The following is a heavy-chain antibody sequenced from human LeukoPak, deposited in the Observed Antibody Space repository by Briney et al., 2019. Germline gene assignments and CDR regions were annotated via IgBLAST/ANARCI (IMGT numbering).Heavy chain of an antibody. J-gene: IGHJ4*02. CDR3: ARDRHNVGNKPFDY. D-gene: IGHD1-26*01. V-gene: IGHV4-38-2*02. CDR1: GNSITSGYY. Sequence: PSETLSLTCAVSGNSITSGYYWGWIRQPPGKGLGWIGSFFHTGSTYYNPSLKSRVTILVDRSKNQFSLRLSSVTAADTAVYWCARDRHNVGNKPFDYWGQGLLVTVSS. CDR2: FFHTGST.